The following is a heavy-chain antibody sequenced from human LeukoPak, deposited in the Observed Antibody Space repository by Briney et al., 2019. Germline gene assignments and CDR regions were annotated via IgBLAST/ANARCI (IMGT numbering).Heavy chain of an antibody. CDR2: INPNSGGT. D-gene: IGHD2-2*01. CDR3: ARGRDLDCSSTSCSMFDY. CDR1: GYTFTGYY. Sequence: ASVKVSCKASGYTFTGYYKHWVRQAPGQGLEWMGWINPNSGGTNYAQNFQGRVTMTRDTSINTAYMELSTLTSDDTAVYYCARGRDLDCSSTSCSMFDYWGQGTLVTVSS. V-gene: IGHV1-2*02. J-gene: IGHJ4*02.